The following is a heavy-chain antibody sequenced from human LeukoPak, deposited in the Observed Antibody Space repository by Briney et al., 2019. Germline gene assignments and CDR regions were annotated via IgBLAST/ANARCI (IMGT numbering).Heavy chain of an antibody. CDR3: ARRSSGWSYYYYGMDV. Sequence: ASVKVSCKASGYTFTSYGISWVRQAPGQGLEWMGWISAYNGNTNYAQKLQGRVTMTTDTSTSTAYVELRSLRSDDTAVYYCARRSSGWSYYYYGMDVWGQGTTVTVSS. CDR2: ISAYNGNT. D-gene: IGHD6-19*01. V-gene: IGHV1-18*01. J-gene: IGHJ6*02. CDR1: GYTFTSYG.